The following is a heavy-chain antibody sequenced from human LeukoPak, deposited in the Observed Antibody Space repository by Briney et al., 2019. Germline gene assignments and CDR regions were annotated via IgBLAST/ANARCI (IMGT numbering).Heavy chain of an antibody. J-gene: IGHJ6*03. CDR1: GFTFDAYA. V-gene: IGHV3-9*03. Sequence: PGGSLRLSCAAAGFTFDAYAMHWVRQAPGKGLEWVSGISWNSGSIGYADSVKGRFIISRDNAKNSLYLQMNSLRAEDMALYYCAKAVHPLFDYYYMDVWGKGTTVTVSS. D-gene: IGHD3-10*02. CDR2: ISWNSGSI. CDR3: AKAVHPLFDYYYMDV.